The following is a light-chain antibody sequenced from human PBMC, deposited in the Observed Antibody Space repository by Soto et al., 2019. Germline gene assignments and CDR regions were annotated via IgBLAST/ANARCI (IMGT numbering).Light chain of an antibody. Sequence: EIVMTQSPATLSVSPGERATLSCRASQSVSSNLAWYQQKPGQAPRLLIYGASTRATGIPARFSGSGSGTEFSLTISSRQSEDFSVYYCLQYNNWPPWTFGQGTKVEIK. J-gene: IGKJ1*01. V-gene: IGKV3-15*01. CDR1: QSVSSN. CDR2: GAS. CDR3: LQYNNWPPWT.